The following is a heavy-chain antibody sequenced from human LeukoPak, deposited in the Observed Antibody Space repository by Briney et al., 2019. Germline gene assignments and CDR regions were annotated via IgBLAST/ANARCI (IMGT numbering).Heavy chain of an antibody. V-gene: IGHV3-48*03. CDR2: IYSSGVNI. CDR1: GFTFSSYE. D-gene: IGHD5-24*01. J-gene: IGHJ4*02. Sequence: PGGSLRLSCAASGFTFSSYEMNWVRQAPGKGLEWVSYIYSSGVNIYYADSVKGRFTISRDNAKNSLYLQMNSLRVEDTAVYYCAREGADGYNVGFDYWGQGTLVTVS. CDR3: AREGADGYNVGFDY.